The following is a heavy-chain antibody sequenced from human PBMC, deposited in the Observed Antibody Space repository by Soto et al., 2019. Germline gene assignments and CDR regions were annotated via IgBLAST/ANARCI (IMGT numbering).Heavy chain of an antibody. CDR2: ISYDGSNK. Sequence: QVQLVESGGGVVQPGRSLRLSCAASGFTFSSYAMHWVRQAPGKGLEWVAVISYDGSNKYYADSVKGRFTISRDNSTNTLYVQMNSLRAEDTAVYYCARVRGGQWLEIDAFDIWGQGTMVTVSS. V-gene: IGHV3-30-3*01. J-gene: IGHJ3*02. CDR3: ARVRGGQWLEIDAFDI. D-gene: IGHD6-19*01. CDR1: GFTFSSYA.